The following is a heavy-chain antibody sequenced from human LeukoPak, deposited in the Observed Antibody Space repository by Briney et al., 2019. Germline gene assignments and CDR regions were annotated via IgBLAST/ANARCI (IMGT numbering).Heavy chain of an antibody. CDR3: ARVPPGIAVAGYYFDY. CDR1: GFTFSDYY. Sequence: GGSLRLSCAASGFTFSDYYMSWIRPAPGKGLAWVSYISSGGSTIYYADSVKGRFTISRDNAKNSLYLQMNSLRAEDTAVYYCARVPPGIAVAGYYFDYWGQGTLVTVSS. V-gene: IGHV3-11*04. J-gene: IGHJ4*02. D-gene: IGHD6-19*01. CDR2: ISSGGSTI.